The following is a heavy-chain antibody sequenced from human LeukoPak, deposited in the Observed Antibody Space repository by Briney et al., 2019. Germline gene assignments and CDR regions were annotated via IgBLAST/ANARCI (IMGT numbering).Heavy chain of an antibody. CDR2: IIPILGIA. CDR1: GYTFTGYY. J-gene: IGHJ5*02. CDR3: AKGVSITIFGVVPLGWFDP. V-gene: IGHV1-69*04. D-gene: IGHD3-3*01. Sequence: ASVKVSCKASGYTFTGYYMHWVRQAPGQGLEWMGRIIPILGIANYAQKFQGRVTITADKSTSTAYMELSSLRSEDTAVYYCAKGVSITIFGVVPLGWFDPWGQGTLVTVSS.